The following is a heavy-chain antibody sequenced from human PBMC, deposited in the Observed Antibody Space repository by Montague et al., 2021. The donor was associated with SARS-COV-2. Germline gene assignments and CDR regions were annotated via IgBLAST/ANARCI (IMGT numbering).Heavy chain of an antibody. D-gene: IGHD6-13*01. Sequence: SETLSLTCTVSGGSISSSSYFWGWIRQPPGKGLEWIGSIYYSGSTYYNPSLKGRVTISVDTSKNQFSLKLSSVTAADTAVYYCARAFIAAAGTTSFDYWGQGTLVTVSS. V-gene: IGHV4-39*01. CDR1: GGSISSSSYF. CDR3: ARAFIAAAGTTSFDY. J-gene: IGHJ4*02. CDR2: IYYSGST.